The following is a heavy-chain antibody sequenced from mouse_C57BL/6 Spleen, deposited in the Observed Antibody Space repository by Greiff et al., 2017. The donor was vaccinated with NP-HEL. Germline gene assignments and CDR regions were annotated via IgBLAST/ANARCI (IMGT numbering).Heavy chain of an antibody. CDR3: ARPPSNSWFAY. CDR2: IDPSDSYT. Sequence: QVQLQQPGAELVRPGTSVKLSCKASGYTFTSYWMHWVKQRPGQGLEWIGVIDPSDSYTNYNQKFKGKATLTVDTSSSTAYMQLSSLTSEDSAVYYCARPPSNSWFAYWGQGTLVTVSA. CDR1: GYTFTSYW. V-gene: IGHV1-59*01. J-gene: IGHJ3*01. D-gene: IGHD2-5*01.